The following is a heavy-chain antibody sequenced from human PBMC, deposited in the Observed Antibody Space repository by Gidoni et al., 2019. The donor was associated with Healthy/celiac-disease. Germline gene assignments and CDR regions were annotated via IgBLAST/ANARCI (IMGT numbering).Heavy chain of an antibody. CDR1: GGSISSSSYY. CDR3: ATPLSRFIAAAGAFDY. CDR2: IYYSGST. V-gene: IGHV4-39*01. Sequence: QLQLQESGPGLVKPSETLSLTCTVSGGSISSSSYYWGWIRQPPGKGLEWIGSIYYSGSTYYNPSLKSRVTISVDTSKNQFSLKLSSVTAADTAVYYCATPLSRFIAAAGAFDYWGQGTLVTVSS. J-gene: IGHJ4*02. D-gene: IGHD6-13*01.